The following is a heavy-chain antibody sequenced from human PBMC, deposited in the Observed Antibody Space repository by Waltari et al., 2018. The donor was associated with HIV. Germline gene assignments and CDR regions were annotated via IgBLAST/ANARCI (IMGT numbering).Heavy chain of an antibody. Sequence: EVQLLESGGGLVQPGGSLRLSCAASGFTFSNYAMSWVRQAPGNGLEWVAAIGGIAYSTYYAESVKGRFTISRDNSKNKLYLQMNSLRAEDTAVYFCVKEHQYSHTWYSYYGMDVWGQGTTVTVSS. J-gene: IGHJ6*02. CDR3: VKEHQYSHTWYSYYGMDV. CDR1: GFTFSNYA. V-gene: IGHV3-23*01. D-gene: IGHD6-13*01. CDR2: IGGIAYST.